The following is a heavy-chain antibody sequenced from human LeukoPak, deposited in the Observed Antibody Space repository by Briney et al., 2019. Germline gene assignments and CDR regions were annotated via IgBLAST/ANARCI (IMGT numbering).Heavy chain of an antibody. J-gene: IGHJ5*02. V-gene: IGHV4-39*01. Sequence: SETLSLTCTVSGGSISGSSYYWGWIRQPPGKGLEWIGSIYYSGSTYYNPSLKSQVTISVDTSKNLFSLKLSSVTAADTAVYYCARHGGCSGGSCYRKFDPWGQGALDTVSS. CDR1: GGSISGSSYY. CDR3: ARHGGCSGGSCYRKFDP. CDR2: IYYSGST. D-gene: IGHD2-15*01.